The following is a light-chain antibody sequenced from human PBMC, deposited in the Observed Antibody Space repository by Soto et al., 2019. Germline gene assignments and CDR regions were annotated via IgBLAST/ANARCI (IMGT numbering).Light chain of an antibody. CDR1: QSVSSSY. V-gene: IGKV3-20*01. CDR2: GAS. CDR3: QQYGSSRLT. J-gene: IGKJ4*01. Sequence: IGLTKSLGTLSLSPGERATLSCRASQSVSSSYLAWYQQKPGQAPRLLIYGASSRATGIPDRFSGSGSGTDFTLTISRLEPEDFAVYYCQQYGSSRLTFGGGTKVDIK.